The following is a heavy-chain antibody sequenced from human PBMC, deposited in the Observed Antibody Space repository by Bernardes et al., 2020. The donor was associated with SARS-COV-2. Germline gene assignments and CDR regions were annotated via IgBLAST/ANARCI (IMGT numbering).Heavy chain of an antibody. V-gene: IGHV3-7*01. J-gene: IGHJ4*02. CDR3: AREGRYYDSSGYPDY. Sequence: GGSLRLSCAASGFTFSSYWMSWVRQAPGKGLEWVANIKQDGSEKYYVDSVKGRFTISRDNAKNSLYLQMNSLRAEDTAVYYCAREGRYYDSSGYPDYWGQGTLVTVSS. CDR1: GFTFSSYW. D-gene: IGHD3-22*01. CDR2: IKQDGSEK.